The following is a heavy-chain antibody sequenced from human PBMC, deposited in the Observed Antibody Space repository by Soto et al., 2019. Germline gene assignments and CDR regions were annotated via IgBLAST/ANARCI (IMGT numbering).Heavy chain of an antibody. D-gene: IGHD1-1*01. CDR1: GGSISSGAYY. CDR3: AAVRQHYFDF. Sequence: QVQLQESGPGLVKPSQTLSLTCTVSGGSISSGAYYWSWIRQHPGKGLEWIGYIYYSGSTYSNPSLKSRVAISVDKSKNQFSLKLSSVTAADTSVYYCAAVRQHYFDFWGQGTLVTVSS. CDR2: IYYSGST. J-gene: IGHJ4*02. V-gene: IGHV4-31*03.